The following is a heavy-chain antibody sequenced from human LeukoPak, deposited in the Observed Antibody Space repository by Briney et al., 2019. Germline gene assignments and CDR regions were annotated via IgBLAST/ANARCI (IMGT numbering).Heavy chain of an antibody. CDR2: IYPGDSDT. V-gene: IGHV5-51*01. Sequence: GESLKISCKGSGYSFTSYWIGWVRQMPGKGLEWMGIIYPGDSDTRYSPSFQGQVTFSADKSISTAYLQWSSLKASDTAMYYCARRYCSAGSCSYFDLWGRGTLVTVSS. CDR3: ARRYCSAGSCSYFDL. D-gene: IGHD2-15*01. CDR1: GYSFTSYW. J-gene: IGHJ2*01.